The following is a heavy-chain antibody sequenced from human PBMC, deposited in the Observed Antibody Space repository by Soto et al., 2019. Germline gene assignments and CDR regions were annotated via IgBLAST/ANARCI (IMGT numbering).Heavy chain of an antibody. J-gene: IGHJ6*02. CDR3: ARHGVDYGDYASYYYYGMDV. Sequence: PSETLSLTCTVSGGSISSSTYYWGGIRQPPGKALEWIGMIYYSGSAYYNPSLKSRVTISIDTSKNQFSLRLSSVTAADTAVYYCARHGVDYGDYASYYYYGMDVWGRGTTVTVS. D-gene: IGHD4-17*01. V-gene: IGHV4-39*01. CDR2: IYYSGSA. CDR1: GGSISSSTYY.